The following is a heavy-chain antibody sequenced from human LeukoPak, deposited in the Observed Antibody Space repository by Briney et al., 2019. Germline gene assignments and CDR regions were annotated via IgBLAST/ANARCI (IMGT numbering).Heavy chain of an antibody. CDR2: ISSSSSYI. CDR3: ARNIRVGATAFDY. Sequence: GGSLRLSCAASGFTFSSYSMNWVRQAPGKGLEWVSSISSSSSYIYYADSVKGRFTISGDNAKNSLYLQMNSLRAEDTDVYYCARNIRVGATAFDYWGQGTLVTVSS. D-gene: IGHD1-26*01. J-gene: IGHJ4*02. CDR1: GFTFSSYS. V-gene: IGHV3-21*01.